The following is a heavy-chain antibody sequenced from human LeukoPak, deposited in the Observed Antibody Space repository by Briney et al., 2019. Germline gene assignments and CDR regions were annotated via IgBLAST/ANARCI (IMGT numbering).Heavy chain of an antibody. CDR3: AKSLGNAAGLAEYFQH. V-gene: IGHV3-23*01. CDR1: GFTFSSYA. D-gene: IGHD6-13*01. J-gene: IGHJ1*01. Sequence: GGSLRLSCAASGFTFSSYAMSWVRQAPGKGLEWVAAISGSGGSTYYADSVKGRFTISRDNSKNTLYLQMNSLRADDTAVYYCAKSLGNAAGLAEYFQHWGQGTLVTVSS. CDR2: ISGSGGST.